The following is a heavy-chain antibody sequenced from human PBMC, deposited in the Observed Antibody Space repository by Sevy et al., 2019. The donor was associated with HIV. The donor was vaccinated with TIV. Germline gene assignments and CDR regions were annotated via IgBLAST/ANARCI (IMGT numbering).Heavy chain of an antibody. CDR2: MNPNSGNT. CDR3: AYQYYYDSSEMDGMDV. D-gene: IGHD3-22*01. V-gene: IGHV1-8*01. J-gene: IGHJ6*02. CDR1: GYTFTSYD. Sequence: ASVKVSCKASGYTFTSYDINWVRQATGQGLEWMGWMNPNSGNTGYAQKFQGRVTMTRNTSISTAYMELSSLRSEDTAVYYCAYQYYYDSSEMDGMDVWGQGTTVTVSS.